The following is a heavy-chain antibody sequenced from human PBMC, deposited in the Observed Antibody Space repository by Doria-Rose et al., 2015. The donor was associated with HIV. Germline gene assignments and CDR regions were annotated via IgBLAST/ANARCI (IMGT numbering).Heavy chain of an antibody. J-gene: IGHJ4*02. CDR1: GVSLSSPGMG. D-gene: IGHD6-13*01. Sequence: QVQLVQSGPVLVKPTETLTLTCTVSGVSLSSPGMGVSWIRQPPGKALEWLANIFSEDERSYKTSLKSRLTISRCTSKSQVVLIMTDMDPVDTATYYCARIKSSRWYHKYYFDFWGQGTLVIVSA. V-gene: IGHV2-26*01. CDR3: ARIKSSRWYHKYYFDF. CDR2: IFSEDER.